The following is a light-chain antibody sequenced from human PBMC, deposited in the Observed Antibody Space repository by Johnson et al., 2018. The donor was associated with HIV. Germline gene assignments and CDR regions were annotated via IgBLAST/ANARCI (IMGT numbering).Light chain of an antibody. CDR2: DDN. CDR1: SSNIGNNY. CDR3: GTWDNSPSAPYC. V-gene: IGLV1-51*01. Sequence: QPVLTQPPSVSVAPGQKVTISCSGSSSNIGNNYVSWYQQVPGTAPKLLIYDDNKRPSGIPDRFSGSKSGTSATLGITGLQTGDEADYYCGTWDNSPSAPYCIGPGNKVTVL. J-gene: IGLJ1*01.